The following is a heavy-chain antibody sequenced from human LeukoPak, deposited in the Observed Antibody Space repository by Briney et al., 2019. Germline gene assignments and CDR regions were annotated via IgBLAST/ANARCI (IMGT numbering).Heavy chain of an antibody. CDR2: IYYSGST. J-gene: IGHJ2*01. Sequence: PSETLSLTCTVSGGSISSSYWCWIRQPPGKGPEWIGHIYYSGSTNNNPSLRSRATISVHTSKTQSPLNRDSVTAADTAVHYCARVLGAYCSGGSCYSSWYFDLWGRGTLVTVSS. D-gene: IGHD2-15*01. CDR1: GGSISSSY. CDR3: ARVLGAYCSGGSCYSSWYFDL. V-gene: IGHV4-59*01.